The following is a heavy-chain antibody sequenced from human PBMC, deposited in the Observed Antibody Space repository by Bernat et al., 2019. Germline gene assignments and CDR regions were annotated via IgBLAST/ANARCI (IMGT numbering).Heavy chain of an antibody. CDR1: GGSISSGGYY. CDR2: IYYSGST. V-gene: IGHV4-31*03. CDR3: ARGGGRPDGYKEDKDAFDI. J-gene: IGHJ3*02. D-gene: IGHD5-24*01. Sequence: QVQLQESGPGLVKPSQTLSLTCTFSGGSISSGGYYWSWIRQHPGKGLEWIGYIYYSGSTYYNPSLKSRVTISVDTSKNQFSLKLSSVTAADTAVYYCARGGGRPDGYKEDKDAFDIWGQGTMVTVFS.